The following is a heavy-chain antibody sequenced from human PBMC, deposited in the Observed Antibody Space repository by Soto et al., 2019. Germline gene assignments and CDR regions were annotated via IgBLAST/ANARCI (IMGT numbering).Heavy chain of an antibody. CDR3: AAGYCSSTSCYNGGAFDI. CDR2: ISAYNGNT. J-gene: IGHJ3*02. D-gene: IGHD2-2*02. Sequence: GASVKVSCKASGYTFTSYGISWVRQAPGQGLEWMGWISAYNGNTNYAQKLQGRVTMTTDTSTSTAYMELRSLRSDDTAVYYCAAGYCSSTSCYNGGAFDIWGQGTMVTVSS. CDR1: GYTFTSYG. V-gene: IGHV1-18*01.